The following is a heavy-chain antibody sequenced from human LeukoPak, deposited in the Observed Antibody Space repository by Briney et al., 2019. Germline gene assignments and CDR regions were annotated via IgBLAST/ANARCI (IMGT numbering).Heavy chain of an antibody. V-gene: IGHV4-34*01. CDR3: AGGVITPGFDY. Sequence: PSETLSLTCAVYGGSFSGYYWSWIRQPPGKGLEWIGEINHSGSINYNPSLKSRVTISVDTSKNQFSLKLSSVTAADTAVYYCAGGVITPGFDYWGQGTLVTVSS. CDR1: GGSFSGYY. J-gene: IGHJ4*02. D-gene: IGHD4-11*01. CDR2: INHSGSI.